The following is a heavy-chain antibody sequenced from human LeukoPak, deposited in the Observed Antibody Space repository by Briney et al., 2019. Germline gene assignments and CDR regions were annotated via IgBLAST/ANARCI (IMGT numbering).Heavy chain of an antibody. CDR2: INHSGST. CDR3: ARHGGYSSSWSYNWFDP. Sequence: PSETLSLTCAVYGGSFSGYYWSWIRQPPGKGLEWIGEINHSGSTNYNPSLKSRVTISVDTSKNQFSLKLSSVTAADTAVYYCARHGGYSSSWSYNWFDPWGQGTLVTVSS. CDR1: GGSFSGYY. J-gene: IGHJ5*02. V-gene: IGHV4-34*01. D-gene: IGHD6-13*01.